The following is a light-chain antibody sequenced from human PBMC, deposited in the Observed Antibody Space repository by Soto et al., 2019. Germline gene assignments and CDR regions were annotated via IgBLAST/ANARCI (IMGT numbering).Light chain of an antibody. CDR1: QSFSSLY. Sequence: EIVLTQSQGTLSLSPGERATLSCRASQSFSSLYLAWYYQNPGQSPRLLISGASSRAAGIPARFSGSESRTDVTLTSSRLEPEDFAVYYCQQCARSPWTFGQGTKVEIK. J-gene: IGKJ1*01. CDR3: QQCARSPWT. V-gene: IGKV3-20*01. CDR2: GAS.